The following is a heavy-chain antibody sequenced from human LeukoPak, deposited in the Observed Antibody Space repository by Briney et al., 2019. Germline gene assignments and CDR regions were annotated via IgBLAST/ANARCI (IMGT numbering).Heavy chain of an antibody. Sequence: ASVKVSCKASGYTFTSYGISWVRQAPGQGLEWMGWISAYNGNTNYAKKLQGRVTMTTDTSTSTAYMELRSLRSDDTAVYYCARDPSAGVPAAIEGLDYWGQGTLVTVSS. CDR2: ISAYNGNT. V-gene: IGHV1-18*01. CDR1: GYTFTSYG. CDR3: ARDPSAGVPAAIEGLDY. D-gene: IGHD2-2*02. J-gene: IGHJ4*02.